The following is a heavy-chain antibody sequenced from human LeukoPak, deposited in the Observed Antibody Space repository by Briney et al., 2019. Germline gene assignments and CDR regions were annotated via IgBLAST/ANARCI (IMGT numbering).Heavy chain of an antibody. CDR3: ARDLSPVVRASPMGY. CDR2: ITYDGYYK. Sequence: GGSLRLSCAASGFTFTSYGMHWVRQAPGKGLEWVALITYDGYYKYYSDSVKGRFTISSDTSKNTLYLQMDSLRAEDTAVYYCARDLSPVVRASPMGYWGQGTPVTVSS. D-gene: IGHD3-10*01. V-gene: IGHV3-30*03. CDR1: GFTFTSYG. J-gene: IGHJ4*02.